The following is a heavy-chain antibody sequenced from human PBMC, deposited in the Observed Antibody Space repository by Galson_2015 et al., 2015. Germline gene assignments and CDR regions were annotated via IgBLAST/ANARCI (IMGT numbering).Heavy chain of an antibody. V-gene: IGHV3-33*01. CDR2: IWYDGSNK. D-gene: IGHD4-17*01. Sequence: SLRLSCAASGFTFSSYGMHWVRQAPGKGLEWVAVIWYDGSNKYYADSVKGRFTISRDNSKNTLYLQMNSLRAEDTAVYYCAREYGDYLHPNFDYWGQGTLVTVSS. J-gene: IGHJ4*02. CDR3: AREYGDYLHPNFDY. CDR1: GFTFSSYG.